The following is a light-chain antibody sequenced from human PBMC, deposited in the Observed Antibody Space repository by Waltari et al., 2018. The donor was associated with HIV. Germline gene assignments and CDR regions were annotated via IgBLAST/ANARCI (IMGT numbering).Light chain of an antibody. Sequence: QSVLTQPPSASGTPGQRVTISCSGSSSNIGGNFVFWYQQFPGTAPNLLIYGNNQPPSGVPDRFAGSKSGTSASLAISGLRSEDEADYYCTTRDDSLSGPVFGGGTKLTVL. J-gene: IGLJ2*01. V-gene: IGLV1-47*01. CDR2: GNN. CDR3: TTRDDSLSGPV. CDR1: SSNIGGNF.